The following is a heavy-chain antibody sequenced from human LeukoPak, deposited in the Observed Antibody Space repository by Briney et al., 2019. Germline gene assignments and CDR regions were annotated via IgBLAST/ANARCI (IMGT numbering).Heavy chain of an antibody. CDR2: IYPGDFDT. V-gene: IGHV5-51*01. D-gene: IGHD3-10*01. CDR3: ARTRGAFAGNGFDY. CDR1: EYTFTTYW. J-gene: IGHJ4*02. Sequence: GESLKISXKGSEYTFTTYWIAWVRQMPGKGLEWMGIIYPGDFDTRYSPSFQGHVTISADKSISTVYLQWSSLKASDTAMYYCARTRGAFAGNGFDYWGQGTLITVSS.